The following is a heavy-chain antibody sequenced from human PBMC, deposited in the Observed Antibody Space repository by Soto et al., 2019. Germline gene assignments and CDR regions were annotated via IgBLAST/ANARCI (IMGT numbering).Heavy chain of an antibody. CDR1: GGSISSSNNY. V-gene: IGHV4-39*01. CDR3: ARRNYPYYFDY. Sequence: SETLSLTCTVSGGSISSSNNYWGWIRQPPGKGLEWIAIITYGGTTYYNPSLKSRVTISADTSKNQFSLHLSSVTAAETAIYYCARRNYPYYFDYWGQGTQVTVSS. J-gene: IGHJ4*02. D-gene: IGHD3-10*01. CDR2: ITYGGTT.